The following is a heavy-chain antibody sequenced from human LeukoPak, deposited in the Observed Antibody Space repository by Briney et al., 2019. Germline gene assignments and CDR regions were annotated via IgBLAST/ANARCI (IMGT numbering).Heavy chain of an antibody. Sequence: GGSLRLSCAASGFSFSSYVMNWVRQAPGKGLEWVSGISGSGVSTYYADSVKGRFTISRDNSKNTVSLQMNSLRAEDTAVYYCAKDRCGSDQKDNWGQGTLVTVSS. CDR2: ISGSGVST. J-gene: IGHJ4*02. V-gene: IGHV3-23*01. CDR3: AKDRCGSDQKDN. D-gene: IGHD3-10*01. CDR1: GFSFSSYV.